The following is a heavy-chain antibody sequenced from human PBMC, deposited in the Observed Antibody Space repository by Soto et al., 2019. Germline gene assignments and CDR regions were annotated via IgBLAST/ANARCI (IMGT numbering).Heavy chain of an antibody. CDR3: ASHFTGVLVLGASPPGGDNYGWDV. CDR1: GGTFSRYT. CDR2: IIPILDIP. Sequence: QVPLVQSGAEVKKPGSSVKVSCKASGGTFSRYTFTWVRQAPGQGLEWMGRIIPILDIPNYAQNFQVRVTITADKSTSTAYMERSSLTSDNTAVYYCASHFTGVLVLGASPPGGDNYGWDVWGQGTTVTVSS. D-gene: IGHD2-15*01. V-gene: IGHV1-69*02. J-gene: IGHJ6*02.